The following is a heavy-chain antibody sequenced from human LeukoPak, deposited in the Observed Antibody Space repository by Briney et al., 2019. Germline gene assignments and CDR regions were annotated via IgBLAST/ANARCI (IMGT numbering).Heavy chain of an antibody. CDR2: IHTSGST. CDR3: ASSDFWSGLTRPFDY. V-gene: IGHV4-4*07. Sequence: SETLSLTCTVSGGSISSYYWSWIRQPAGKGLEWIGRIHTSGSTNYNPSLKSRVSMSVDTSKNQFSLKLSSVTAADTAVYYCASSDFWSGLTRPFDYWGQGTLVTVSS. D-gene: IGHD3-3*01. J-gene: IGHJ4*02. CDR1: GGSISSYY.